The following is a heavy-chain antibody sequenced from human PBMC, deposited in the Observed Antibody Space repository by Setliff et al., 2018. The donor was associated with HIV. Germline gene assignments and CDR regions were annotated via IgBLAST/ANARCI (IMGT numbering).Heavy chain of an antibody. CDR1: GYTFKTYG. CDR3: ARFAVAGTKWSDP. V-gene: IGHV1-18*01. J-gene: IGHJ5*02. D-gene: IGHD6-19*01. CDR2: ISAYNGNT. Sequence: ASVKVSCKASGYTFKTYGISWVRQAPGQGLEWMGWISAYNGNTNYAQQLQGRVTLTTDTSTSTAYMELRSLRSDDTAVYYCARFAVAGTKWSDPWGQGTLVTVSS.